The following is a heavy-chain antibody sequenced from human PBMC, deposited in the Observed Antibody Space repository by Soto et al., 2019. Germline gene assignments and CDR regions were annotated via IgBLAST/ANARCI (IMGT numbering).Heavy chain of an antibody. CDR3: ARRRYYDSSGYYEDY. J-gene: IGHJ4*02. D-gene: IGHD3-22*01. V-gene: IGHV1-18*01. CDR2: ISAYNGNT. CDR1: GYTFTSYG. Sequence: QVQLVQSGAEVKKPGASVKVSCKASGYTFTSYGISWVRQAPGQGLEWMGWISAYNGNTNYAQKLQGRVTMTTDTSTSPAYMELRSLRSDDTAVYYCARRRYYDSSGYYEDYWGQGTLVTVSS.